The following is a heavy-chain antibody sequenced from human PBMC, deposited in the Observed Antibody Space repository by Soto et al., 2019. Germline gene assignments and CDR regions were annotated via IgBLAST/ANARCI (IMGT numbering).Heavy chain of an antibody. D-gene: IGHD6-13*01. Sequence: PGGSLRLSCAASEFTFSNYATSWVRQAPGKGLEWVSAISYGGGTTYYADSVKGRFTISRDNSKNTLYLQMNSLRAEDTAVYYCARRSSSWYFDYWGQGTLVTVSS. CDR1: EFTFSNYA. J-gene: IGHJ4*02. CDR2: ISYGGGTT. CDR3: ARRSSSWYFDY. V-gene: IGHV3-23*01.